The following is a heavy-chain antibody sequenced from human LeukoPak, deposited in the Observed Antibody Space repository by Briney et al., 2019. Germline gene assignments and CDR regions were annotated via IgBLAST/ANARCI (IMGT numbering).Heavy chain of an antibody. CDR2: ISGRGGST. J-gene: IGHJ4*02. D-gene: IGHD6-6*01. V-gene: IGHV3-23*01. CDR3: AKDQLYSGSFDLYY. Sequence: GGSLRLSCAASGFTFSSYDMSWVRRAPGKGLEWVSAISGRGGSTYYADSVKGRFTISRDNSKNTLYLQMNSLRAEDTAVYYCAKDQLYSGSFDLYYWGQGTLVTVSS. CDR1: GFTFSSYD.